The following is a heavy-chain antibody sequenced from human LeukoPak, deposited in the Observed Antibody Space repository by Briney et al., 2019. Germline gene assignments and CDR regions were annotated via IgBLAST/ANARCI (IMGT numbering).Heavy chain of an antibody. Sequence: PSETLSLTCTVSGGSISSSSYYWGWIRQPPGKGLEWIGEINHSGSTNYNPSLKSRVTISVDTSKNEFSLKLSSVTAADTAVYYCARVSAWSSTSHSTYGMDVWGQGTTVTVSS. CDR3: ARVSAWSSTSHSTYGMDV. CDR2: INHSGST. J-gene: IGHJ6*02. V-gene: IGHV4-39*07. CDR1: GGSISSSSYY. D-gene: IGHD2-2*01.